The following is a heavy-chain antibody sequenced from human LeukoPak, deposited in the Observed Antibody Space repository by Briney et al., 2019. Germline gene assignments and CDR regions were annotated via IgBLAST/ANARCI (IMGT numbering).Heavy chain of an antibody. J-gene: IGHJ4*02. Sequence: SVKVSCKASGGTFSSYAISWVRQAPGQGLEWMGRIIPILGIANYAQKFQGRVTITADKSTSTAYMELSSLRSEDTAVYYCARDPEMATIENGYWGQGTLVTVSS. CDR2: IIPILGIA. CDR1: GGTFSSYA. D-gene: IGHD5-24*01. V-gene: IGHV1-69*04. CDR3: ARDPEMATIENGY.